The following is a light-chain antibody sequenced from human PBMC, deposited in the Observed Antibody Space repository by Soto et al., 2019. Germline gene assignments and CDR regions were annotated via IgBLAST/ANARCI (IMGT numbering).Light chain of an antibody. CDR1: SSDVGGHNY. CDR2: EVS. J-gene: IGLJ1*01. Sequence: HSALTQPASVSGSPGQSITFSCTGTSSDVGGHNYVSWYQQHPGKAPRLMIYEVSKRPSGVSNRFSGSKSGNTASLTISGLQAEDEADYYCGSYTSSRTLVFGTGTKVTVL. V-gene: IGLV2-14*01. CDR3: GSYTSSRTLV.